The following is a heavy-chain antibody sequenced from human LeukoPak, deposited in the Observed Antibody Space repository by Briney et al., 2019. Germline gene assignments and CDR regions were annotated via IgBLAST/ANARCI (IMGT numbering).Heavy chain of an antibody. Sequence: PGGSLRLSCAASGFTFSSYWMSWVRQAPGKGLEWVANIKQDGSEKYYVDSVKGRFTISGDNAKNSLYLQMNSLRDEDTAVYYCASSGSYRFDYWGQGTLVTVSS. CDR3: ASSGSYRFDY. J-gene: IGHJ4*02. V-gene: IGHV3-7*01. D-gene: IGHD1-26*01. CDR1: GFTFSSYW. CDR2: IKQDGSEK.